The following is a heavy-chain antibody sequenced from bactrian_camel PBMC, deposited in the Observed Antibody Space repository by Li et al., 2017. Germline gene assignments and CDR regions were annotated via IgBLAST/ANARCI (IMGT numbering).Heavy chain of an antibody. J-gene: IGHJ4*01. V-gene: IGHV3S42*01. CDR2: INSSGRST. CDR1: GFTFSDYT. CDR3: TPGVY. D-gene: IGHD5*01. Sequence: VQLVESGGGLVQPGGSLRLSCAASGFTFSDYTMPWVRQAPGKGLEWVSDINSSGRSTNYADSVKGRFIISRDDATKTLFLQLNSLKTEDTAKYYCTPGVYWGQGTQVTVS.